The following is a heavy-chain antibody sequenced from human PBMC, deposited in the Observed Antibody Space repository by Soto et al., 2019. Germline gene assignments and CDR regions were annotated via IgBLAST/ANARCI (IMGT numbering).Heavy chain of an antibody. V-gene: IGHV1-69*13. J-gene: IGHJ2*01. CDR1: GGTFSSYA. Sequence: SVKVSCKASGGTFSSYAISWVRQAPGQGLEWMGGIIPIFGTANYAQKFQGRVTITADESTSTAYMELSSLRSEDTAVYYCARKEDYGDYDWYFDLWGRGTLVTVSS. CDR3: ARKEDYGDYDWYFDL. CDR2: IIPIFGTA. D-gene: IGHD4-17*01.